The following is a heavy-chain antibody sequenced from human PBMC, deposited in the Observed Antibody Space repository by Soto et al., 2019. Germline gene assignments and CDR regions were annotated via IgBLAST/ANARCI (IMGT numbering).Heavy chain of an antibody. CDR3: AKDRSYSSRRYSPDV. D-gene: IGHD3-10*01. CDR2: ISGGGGST. CDR1: GFDFYNIG. Sequence: EVQLLESGGDLVQPGGSLRLSCAGSGFDFYNIGMTWVRQAPGKGLEWVSAISGGGGSTFYAEAVKGRFSISRENSRGMMYLQMDNLSPEDTAVYYCAKDRSYSSRRYSPDVWGHGTTVTVFS. J-gene: IGHJ6*02. V-gene: IGHV3-23*01.